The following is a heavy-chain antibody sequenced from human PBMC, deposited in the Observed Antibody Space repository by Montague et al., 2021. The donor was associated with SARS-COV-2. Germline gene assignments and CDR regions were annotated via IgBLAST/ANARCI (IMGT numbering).Heavy chain of an antibody. CDR2: INQSGST. CDR3: ARVAGGDYNDSSAYFDY. CDR1: GGSFSGYY. Sequence: SETLSLTCAVSGGSFSGYYWSWIRQPPGKGLEWIGEINQSGSTNYNPSLKSRVTLSVDTSKKQFSLKLSSLTAADTAVYYCARVAGGDYNDSSAYFDYWGQGSLVTVSS. J-gene: IGHJ4*02. V-gene: IGHV4-34*01. D-gene: IGHD3-22*01.